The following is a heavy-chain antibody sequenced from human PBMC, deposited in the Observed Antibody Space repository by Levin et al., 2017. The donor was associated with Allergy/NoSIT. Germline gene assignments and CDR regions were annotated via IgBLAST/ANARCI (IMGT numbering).Heavy chain of an antibody. CDR1: GYTFTGYY. J-gene: IGHJ4*02. D-gene: IGHD3-3*01. V-gene: IGHV1-2*06. CDR2: INPNSGDT. CDR3: ARGITIYGGGYVY. Sequence: ASVKVSCKASGYTFTGYYIHWVRQAPGQGLEWMGRINPNSGDTKFEQKFQGRVTVTRDTSISTVYMELSRLTSGDTAVYYCARGITIYGGGYVYWGQGTLVTVSS.